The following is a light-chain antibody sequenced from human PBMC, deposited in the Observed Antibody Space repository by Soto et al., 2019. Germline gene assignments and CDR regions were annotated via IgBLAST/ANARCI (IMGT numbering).Light chain of an antibody. Sequence: DIHLTQSPSSLSASVGDRVTITCRASQAITNNLAWYQQKPGNPPKLLIYEESTLHSGVPSRFSGRKVGTQFILTIDSLQPEDFATYYCQQLKSYPRNLGGGTKVDIK. CDR2: EES. CDR1: QAITNN. CDR3: QQLKSYPRN. V-gene: IGKV1-9*01. J-gene: IGKJ4*01.